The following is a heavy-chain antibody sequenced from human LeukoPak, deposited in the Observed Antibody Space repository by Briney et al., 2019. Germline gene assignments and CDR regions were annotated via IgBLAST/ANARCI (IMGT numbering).Heavy chain of an antibody. J-gene: IGHJ5*02. Sequence: GGSLRLSCAASGFSFSDAWMNWVRQAPGKGLEWVSVIHSGGRTYSADSLKGRFSISRDNFGNILYLQMNSLTIEDTAVYYCARGGLDFWTGFGNNWLDPWGQGTLVTVSS. D-gene: IGHD3/OR15-3a*01. CDR3: ARGGLDFWTGFGNNWLDP. CDR2: IHSGGRT. CDR1: GFSFSDAW. V-gene: IGHV3-53*01.